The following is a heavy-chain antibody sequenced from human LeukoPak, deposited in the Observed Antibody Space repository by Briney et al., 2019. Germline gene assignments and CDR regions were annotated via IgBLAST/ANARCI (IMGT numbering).Heavy chain of an antibody. V-gene: IGHV3-33*01. Sequence: GGSLRLSCAASRFTFSSYGMHWVRQAPGKGLEWVAVIWYDGSNKYYADSVKGRFTISRDNSKNTLYLQMNSLRAEDTAVYYCARGSFPHLLGYYFDYWGQGTLVTVSS. CDR2: IWYDGSNK. J-gene: IGHJ4*02. CDR3: ARGSFPHLLGYYFDY. CDR1: RFTFSSYG. D-gene: IGHD2-15*01.